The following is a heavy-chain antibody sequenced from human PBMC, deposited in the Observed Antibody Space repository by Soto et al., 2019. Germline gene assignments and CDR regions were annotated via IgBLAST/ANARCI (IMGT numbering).Heavy chain of an antibody. CDR2: IYWDDDK. D-gene: IGHD3-16*01. V-gene: IGHV2-5*02. CDR1: GLSLSTGGVA. CDR3: GLQGGGGELRSFDAFDI. Sequence: KESGPTLVKPTQTLTLTCNLSGLSLSTGGVAVGWIRQPPGKALEWLALIYWDDDKRYSPSLKSRLTITKDSSKNQVVLTVTTMDPLDTAPYFCGLQGGGGELRSFDAFDIWGQGTMVTVSS. J-gene: IGHJ3*02.